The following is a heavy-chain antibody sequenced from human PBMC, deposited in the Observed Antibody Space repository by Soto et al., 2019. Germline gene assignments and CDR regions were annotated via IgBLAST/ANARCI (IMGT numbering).Heavy chain of an antibody. CDR1: GGSINSGGSY. CDR3: ARWLWLDLGAFDI. D-gene: IGHD6-19*01. CDR2: IYHSGST. J-gene: IGHJ3*02. Sequence: QVQLQESGPGLVKPSQTLALTCTVSGGSINSGGSYWNWIRQHPGKGLEWIGYIYHSGSTYYNPSLKSRVTISVDTSKNQFSLKLSSVTAADTAVYYCARWLWLDLGAFDIWGQGTMVTVSS. V-gene: IGHV4-31*03.